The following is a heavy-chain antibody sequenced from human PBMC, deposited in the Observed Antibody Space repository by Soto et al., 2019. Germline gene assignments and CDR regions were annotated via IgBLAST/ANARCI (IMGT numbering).Heavy chain of an antibody. Sequence: QVQLVQSGPELKKPGASVKVSCKTSGYSFYNSGISWVRQAPGQGLEWMGWISVYSGYAHYAQKFQGRVIMTADTFMSTWYMELRGLRYDDTAMYYCAKNGTTWFAAWGQGTLVTVSS. D-gene: IGHD1-1*01. CDR2: ISVYSGYA. CDR3: AKNGTTWFAA. V-gene: IGHV1-18*01. J-gene: IGHJ5*02. CDR1: GYSFYNSG.